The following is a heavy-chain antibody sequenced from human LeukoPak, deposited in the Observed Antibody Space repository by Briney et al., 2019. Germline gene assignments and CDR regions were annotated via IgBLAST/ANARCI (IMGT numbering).Heavy chain of an antibody. Sequence: GGSLRLSCAASGFTFSSYWMSWVRQAPGKGLEWVANIKQDGSEKYYVDSVKGRFTIPRDNAKNSLYLQMNSLRAEDTAVYYCARVPYYDFWSGYYTSLYGRYYFDYWGQGTLVTVSS. J-gene: IGHJ4*02. CDR3: ARVPYYDFWSGYYTSLYGRYYFDY. CDR1: GFTFSSYW. D-gene: IGHD3-3*01. CDR2: IKQDGSEK. V-gene: IGHV3-7*01.